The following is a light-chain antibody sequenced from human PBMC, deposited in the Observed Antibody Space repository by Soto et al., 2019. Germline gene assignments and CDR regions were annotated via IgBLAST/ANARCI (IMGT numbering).Light chain of an antibody. CDR1: SSDVGNYNA. CDR3: CSYAGSTTFAV. Sequence: QSALTQPASVSGSPGQSITISCTGTSSDVGNYNAVSWYQQHPGKAPKLMIYEDSKRPSGVSNRFYGSKSGNTASLTVSGLQAEDEADYYCCSYAGSTTFAVFGGGTKLT. J-gene: IGLJ3*02. CDR2: EDS. V-gene: IGLV2-23*02.